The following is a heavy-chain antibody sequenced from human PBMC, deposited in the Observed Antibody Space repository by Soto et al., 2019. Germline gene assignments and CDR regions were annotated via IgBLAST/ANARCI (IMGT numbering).Heavy chain of an antibody. J-gene: IGHJ4*02. CDR1: GFPSSTYS. CDR3: ARESEDLTSNFDY. CDR2: ISSTTNYI. Sequence: GGSLRLSCLASGFPSSTYSMNWVRQAPGKGLEWVSSISSTTNYIYYADSMKGRFTVSRDNAKNSVYLDMNSLSAEDTAVYYCARESEDLTSNFDYWGQGTLVTVSS. V-gene: IGHV3-21*01.